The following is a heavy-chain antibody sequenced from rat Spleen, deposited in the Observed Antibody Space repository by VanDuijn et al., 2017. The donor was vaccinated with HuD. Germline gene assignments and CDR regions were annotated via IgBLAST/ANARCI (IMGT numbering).Heavy chain of an antibody. V-gene: IGHV2-1*01. CDR3: ARANRDSYAHFDY. D-gene: IGHD1-12*01. J-gene: IGHJ2*01. Sequence: QVHLKESGPGLVQSSQTLSLTCTVSGFSLTSNGVSWVRQPPGKGLEWMGGVWGDGSTAYNSALKSRLSISRDISKSQVFLKMNSLQTEDTATYYCARANRDSYAHFDYWGQGVMVTVSS. CDR1: GFSLTSNG. CDR2: VWGDGST.